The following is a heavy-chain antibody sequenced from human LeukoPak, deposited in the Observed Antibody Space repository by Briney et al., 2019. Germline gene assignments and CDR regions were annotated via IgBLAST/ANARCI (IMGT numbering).Heavy chain of an antibody. CDR1: GFTFSSYW. CDR2: IKQDGSEK. J-gene: IGHJ4*02. V-gene: IGHV3-7*01. D-gene: IGHD3-10*01. CDR3: ARDGKTLWFGGTGY. Sequence: GGSLRLSCAASGFTFSSYWMSWVRQAPGKGLEWVANIKQDGSEKYYVDSVKGRFTISRDNAKNSLYLQMNSLRAEDTAVYYCARDGKTLWFGGTGYWGQGTLVTVSS.